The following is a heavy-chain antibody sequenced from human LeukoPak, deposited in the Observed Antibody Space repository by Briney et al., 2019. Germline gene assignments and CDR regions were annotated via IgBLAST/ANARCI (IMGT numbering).Heavy chain of an antibody. Sequence: ESLRLSCAASGFTFSTYSMNWVRQAPGKGLEWVSYISSSSSYIYHADSVKGRFTISRDNAKNSLYLQMNSLRAEDTAVYYCATVPAADDYWGQGTPVTVSS. CDR3: ATVPAADDY. V-gene: IGHV3-21*01. CDR2: ISSSSSYI. J-gene: IGHJ4*02. CDR1: GFTFSTYS. D-gene: IGHD2-2*01.